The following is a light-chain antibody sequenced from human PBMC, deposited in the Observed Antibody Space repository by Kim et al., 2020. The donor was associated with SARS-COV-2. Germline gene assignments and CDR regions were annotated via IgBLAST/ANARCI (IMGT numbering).Light chain of an antibody. CDR3: QQSNSFPYI. CDR1: RGIRRL. CDR2: CAY. J-gene: IGKJ2*01. V-gene: IGKV1-12*01. Sequence: SACVGDRVTITCRASRGIRRLLALYQQTPGKAPTLLIYCAYILQSGVTSMFSGSGSGTFFTLPISSLHPEDCATYHCQQSNSFPYIFGRGTKREL.